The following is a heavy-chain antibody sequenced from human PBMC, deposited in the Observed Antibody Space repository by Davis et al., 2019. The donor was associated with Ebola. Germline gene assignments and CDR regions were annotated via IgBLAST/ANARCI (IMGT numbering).Heavy chain of an antibody. J-gene: IGHJ4*02. D-gene: IGHD6-19*01. CDR3: AREDEAAGIAVAGPPHY. CDR1: GYTFTTSG. CDR2: ISAYNGHT. Sequence: ASVKVSCKASGYTFTTSGISWVRQAPGQGLEWMGWISAYNGHTMYVQKVQDRVTMTTDTSTSTAYMELRSLRSDDTAVYFCAREDEAAGIAVAGPPHYWGQGTLVTVSS. V-gene: IGHV1-18*01.